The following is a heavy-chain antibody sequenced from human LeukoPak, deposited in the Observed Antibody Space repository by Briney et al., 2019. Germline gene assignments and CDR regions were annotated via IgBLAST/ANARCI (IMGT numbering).Heavy chain of an antibody. J-gene: IGHJ2*01. CDR2: IYYTGIT. D-gene: IGHD3-16*01. Sequence: SETLSLTCTVSGGSIGSDYWNWVRQSPGKGLEWIGFIYYTGITNYNPSLKSRVTISLDTSKNQFSLRLYSVTAADTAVYYCARRGENGHWYFDLWGRGTLVAVSS. V-gene: IGHV4-59*08. CDR3: ARRGENGHWYFDL. CDR1: GGSIGSDY.